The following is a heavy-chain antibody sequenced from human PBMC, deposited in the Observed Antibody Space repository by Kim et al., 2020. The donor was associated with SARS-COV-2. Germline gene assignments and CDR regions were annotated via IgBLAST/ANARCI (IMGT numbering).Heavy chain of an antibody. CDR3: AKDGSLFVSSGGWSVDY. Sequence: GGSLRLSCAASGFTFGSYGMHWVRQAPGKGLEWVAVISSDGSYKYYADSVKGRFTISRDNSKNTLNLQMNSLRAEDTALYYFAKDGSLFVSSGGWSVDY. CDR2: ISSDGSYK. CDR1: GFTFGSYG. J-gene: IGHJ4*01. D-gene: IGHD6-19*01. V-gene: IGHV3-30*18.